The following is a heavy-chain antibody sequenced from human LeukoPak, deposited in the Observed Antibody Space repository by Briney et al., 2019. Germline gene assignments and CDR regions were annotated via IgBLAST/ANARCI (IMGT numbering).Heavy chain of an antibody. D-gene: IGHD1-1*01. V-gene: IGHV4-59*12. Sequence: SETLSLTCTVSDGSISSYYWSWIRQPPGKGLEWIGYIYYSGSTNYNPSLKSRVTISVDTSKNQFSLKLSSVTAADTAVYYCARALPNWYIDYWGQGTLVTVSS. J-gene: IGHJ4*02. CDR1: DGSISSYY. CDR3: ARALPNWYIDY. CDR2: IYYSGST.